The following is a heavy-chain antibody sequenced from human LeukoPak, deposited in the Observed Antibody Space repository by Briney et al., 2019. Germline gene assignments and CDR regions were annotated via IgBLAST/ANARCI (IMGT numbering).Heavy chain of an antibody. J-gene: IGHJ2*01. V-gene: IGHV4-61*02. Sequence: TSSETLSLTCTVSGGSISSGRYYWSWLRQPAGKGLEWIGRIYNTGSTHYNPSLKRRATITVDTTNNHPSLNLTSVTAADTAVYYCTKAPTLFYDILLERYFDLGGRGTLVTVSS. CDR2: IYNTGST. CDR3: TKAPTLFYDILLERYFDL. CDR1: GGSISSGRYY. D-gene: IGHD3-9*01.